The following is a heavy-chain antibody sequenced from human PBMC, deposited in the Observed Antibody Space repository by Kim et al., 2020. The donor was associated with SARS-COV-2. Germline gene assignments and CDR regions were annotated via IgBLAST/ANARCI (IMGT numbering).Heavy chain of an antibody. J-gene: IGHJ1*01. CDR3: AGGLYYGSGFFHH. CDR1: GGSIRQASYY. D-gene: IGHD3-10*01. CDR2: IYYSGTT. V-gene: IGHV4-39*01. Sequence: SETLSLTCNVSGGSIRQASYYWGWIRQPPGKGLEWIGSIYYSGTTYYNASLKSRVTISVDTSKNQFSLKLNSVTAADTAVYYCAGGLYYGSGFFHHWGQGTLVIVSS.